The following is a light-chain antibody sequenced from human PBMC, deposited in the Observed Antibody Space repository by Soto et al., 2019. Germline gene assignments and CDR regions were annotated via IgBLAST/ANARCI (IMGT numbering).Light chain of an antibody. J-gene: IGKJ5*01. Sequence: DMPRTPSPSSRSISVADGVTIACQGSQGISNYLNWYQQKVGKAPKLLIYDASNLQTGVPSRFSGSGSGTDFTFTSNGLQPEDIATYYCQQSSYRITFGQGTRLEIK. V-gene: IGKV1-33*01. CDR1: QGISNY. CDR3: QQSSYRIT. CDR2: DAS.